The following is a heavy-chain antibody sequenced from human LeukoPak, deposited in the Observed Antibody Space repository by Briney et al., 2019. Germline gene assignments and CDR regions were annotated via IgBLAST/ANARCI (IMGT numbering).Heavy chain of an antibody. Sequence: SVEVSCKASGYTFTSYGISWVRQAPGQGLEWMGWISAYNGNTNYAQKLQGRVTMTTDTSTSTAYMELRSLRSDDTAVYYCARDTAPTLYYYDSSGYYFPLDYWGQGTLVTVSS. J-gene: IGHJ4*02. CDR1: GYTFTSYG. D-gene: IGHD3-22*01. CDR2: ISAYNGNT. CDR3: ARDTAPTLYYYDSSGYYFPLDY. V-gene: IGHV1-18*01.